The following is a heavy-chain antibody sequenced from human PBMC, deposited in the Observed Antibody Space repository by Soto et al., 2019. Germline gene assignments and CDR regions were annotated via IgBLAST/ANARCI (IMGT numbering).Heavy chain of an antibody. Sequence: QKYLVESGGGVVQPGGSLRLSCVASGSIFSGYGMHWVRKAPGKGLEWGAVIWYDGSNKYYADSVKGGFTISRDNSKNMLYLHMDSLRDEDTAVYYCASDGIGGTVFRGFCDYWGQGTLVTVSS. D-gene: IGHD1-7*01. J-gene: IGHJ4*02. CDR3: ASDGIGGTVFRGFCDY. V-gene: IGHV3-33*01. CDR2: IWYDGSNK. CDR1: GSIFSGYG.